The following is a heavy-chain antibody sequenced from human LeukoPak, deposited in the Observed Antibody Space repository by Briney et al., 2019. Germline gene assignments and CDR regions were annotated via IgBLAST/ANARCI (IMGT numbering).Heavy chain of an antibody. D-gene: IGHD5-24*01. J-gene: IGHJ4*02. CDR1: GGSISSYY. CDR3: ARRSYNSPFRY. V-gene: IGHV4-59*12. Sequence: SETLSLTCTVSGGSISSYYWSWIRQPPGKGLEWIGYIYYSGSTNYNPSLKSRVTISVDTSRNQFSLKLSSVTAADTAVYYCARRSYNSPFRYWGQGTLVTVSS. CDR2: IYYSGST.